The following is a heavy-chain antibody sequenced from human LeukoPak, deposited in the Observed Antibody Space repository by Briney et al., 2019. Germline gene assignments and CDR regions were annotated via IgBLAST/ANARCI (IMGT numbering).Heavy chain of an antibody. D-gene: IGHD6-13*01. Sequence: SETLSLTCAVYGGSFSGYYWSWIRQPPGKGLEWIRESNHSGSTNYNPSLKSRVTISVDTSKNQFSLKLSSVTAADTAVYYCARALSSSWYKNWFDPWGQGTLVTVSS. CDR3: ARALSSSWYKNWFDP. J-gene: IGHJ5*02. CDR1: GGSFSGYY. CDR2: SNHSGST. V-gene: IGHV4-34*01.